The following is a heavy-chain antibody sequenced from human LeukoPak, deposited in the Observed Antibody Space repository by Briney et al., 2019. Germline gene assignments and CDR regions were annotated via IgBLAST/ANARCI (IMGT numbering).Heavy chain of an antibody. V-gene: IGHV4-39*07. Sequence: SETLSLTCTVSGASITSSNYYWLWLRQPPGKGLEWIGSIYYTGITYYNLSLKSRVTISVDTSKYQFSLKLSSVTAADTAVYYCARLHHNYGDYVGAFDPWGQGTLVTVSS. D-gene: IGHD4-17*01. CDR2: IYYTGIT. CDR1: GASITSSNYY. J-gene: IGHJ5*02. CDR3: ARLHHNYGDYVGAFDP.